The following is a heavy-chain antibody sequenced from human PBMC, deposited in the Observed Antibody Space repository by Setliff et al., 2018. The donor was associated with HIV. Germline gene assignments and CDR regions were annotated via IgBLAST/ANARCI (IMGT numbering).Heavy chain of an antibody. CDR1: GFDFSAFS. V-gene: IGHV3-21*01. Sequence: PGGSLRLSCAASGFDFSAFSMNWVRQSPGKGLEWVSSISHSSHYIYYIDSLEGRFTVSRDNAKNLLYLQMTSLRAEDTAVYYCAKVALELKGDFCYMSVWGKGTTVTVSS. CDR2: ISHSSHYI. D-gene: IGHD1-7*01. J-gene: IGHJ6*04. CDR3: AKVALELKGDFCYMSV.